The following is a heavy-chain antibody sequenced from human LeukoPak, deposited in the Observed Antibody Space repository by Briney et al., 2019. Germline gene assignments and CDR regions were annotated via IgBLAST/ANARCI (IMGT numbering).Heavy chain of an antibody. V-gene: IGHV4-39*01. D-gene: IGHD3/OR15-3a*01. Sequence: SETLSLTCTFSGVSLSSSNSYGVWIRQPPGKGLEWIGSIYYSGNTYYNASLKSQVSISIDTSKNQFSLRLTSVTAADTAVYYCARQTGSGLFILPGGQGTLVTVSS. J-gene: IGHJ4*02. CDR1: GVSLSSSNSY. CDR2: IYYSGNT. CDR3: ARQTGSGLFILP.